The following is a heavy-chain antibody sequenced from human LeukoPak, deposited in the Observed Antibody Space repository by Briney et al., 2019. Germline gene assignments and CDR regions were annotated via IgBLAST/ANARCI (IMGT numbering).Heavy chain of an antibody. CDR1: GGSISSYY. CDR3: ARGGLPYSFDY. Sequence: SETLSLTCTVSGGSISSYYWSWIRQPPGKGLEWIGYIYYSGSTNYNPSLKSRVTISVDTSKNQFSLKLSSVTAADTAVYYCARGGLPYSFDYWGQGTLVTVSS. D-gene: IGHD2-21*01. CDR2: IYYSGST. V-gene: IGHV4-59*01. J-gene: IGHJ4*02.